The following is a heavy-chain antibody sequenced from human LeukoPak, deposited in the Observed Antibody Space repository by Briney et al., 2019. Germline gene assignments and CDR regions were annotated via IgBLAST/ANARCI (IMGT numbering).Heavy chain of an antibody. CDR2: ISGSGDNT. CDR3: AKDGLASGYSGYDTGFDY. V-gene: IGHV3-23*01. D-gene: IGHD5-12*01. Sequence: GGSLRLSCAASGFTFSSYAMHWVRQAPGKGLEWVSGISGSGDNTWYADSVKGRFTISRDNSKNTLYLQMNSLRAEDTAVYYCAKDGLASGYSGYDTGFDYWAREPWSPSPQ. J-gene: IGHJ4*02. CDR1: GFTFSSYA.